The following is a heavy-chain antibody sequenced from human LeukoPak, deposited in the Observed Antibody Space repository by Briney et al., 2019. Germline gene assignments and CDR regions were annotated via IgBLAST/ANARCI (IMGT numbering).Heavy chain of an antibody. V-gene: IGHV4-61*02. D-gene: IGHD3-10*01. CDR1: GGSISSGSYY. Sequence: SETLSLTCTVSGGSISSGSYYWSWIRQPAGKGLEWIGRIYTSGSTNYNPSLKSRVTISVDTSKNQFSLKLSSVTAADTAVYYCARDVWFGAGRTFDYWGQGTLVTASS. CDR3: ARDVWFGAGRTFDY. J-gene: IGHJ4*02. CDR2: IYTSGST.